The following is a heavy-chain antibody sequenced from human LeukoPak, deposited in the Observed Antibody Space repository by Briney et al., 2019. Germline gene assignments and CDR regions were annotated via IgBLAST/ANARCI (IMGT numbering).Heavy chain of an antibody. CDR3: ARVRSVFDAFDI. V-gene: IGHV3-64*01. CDR2: ISSNGGST. Sequence: GGSLRLSCAASGFTFSSYAMHWVRQAPGKGLEYVSAISSNGGSTYYANPVKGRFTISRDNSKNTLYLQMGSLRAEDMAVYYRARVRSVFDAFDIWGQGTMVTVSS. J-gene: IGHJ3*02. D-gene: IGHD5/OR15-5a*01. CDR1: GFTFSSYA.